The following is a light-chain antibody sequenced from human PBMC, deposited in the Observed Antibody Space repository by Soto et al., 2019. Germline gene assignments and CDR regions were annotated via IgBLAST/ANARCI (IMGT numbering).Light chain of an antibody. CDR3: SSYTTSSTGV. J-gene: IGLJ1*01. CDR1: SSDVGGYNF. V-gene: IGLV2-14*03. CDR2: EVT. Sequence: QSALTQPASVFGSPGQSITISCTGTSSDVGGYNFVSWYQQLPGKAPKLMIYEVTSRPSGVSTRFSGSKSGNTASLTISGLQPEDEAEYYCSSYTTSSTGVFGTGTKVT.